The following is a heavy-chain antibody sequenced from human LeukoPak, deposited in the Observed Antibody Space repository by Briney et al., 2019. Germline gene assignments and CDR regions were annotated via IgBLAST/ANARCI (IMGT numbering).Heavy chain of an antibody. Sequence: ASVKVSCKAYVGTSSSYAISWVRQVPGQGLEWMGRIIPILGTASYAQKFQGRVTITADKSTSTAYMELSSLRSEDTAVYYCASYSSSSLGGHPPYDYWGQGTLVTVSS. J-gene: IGHJ4*02. CDR3: ASYSSSSLGGHPPYDY. CDR2: IIPILGTA. CDR1: VGTSSSYA. V-gene: IGHV1-69*04. D-gene: IGHD6-6*01.